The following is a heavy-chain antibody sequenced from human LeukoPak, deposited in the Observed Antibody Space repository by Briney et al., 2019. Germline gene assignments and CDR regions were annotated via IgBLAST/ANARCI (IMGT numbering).Heavy chain of an antibody. J-gene: IGHJ6*03. Sequence: GGSLRLSCAASGFTFSSYAMSWVRQAPGKGLEWVSAISGSGGSTYYADSVKGRFTISRDNSKNTLYLQMNSLRAEDTAVYYCAKYRGRIRFLDYYYYMDVWGKGTTVTVSS. D-gene: IGHD3-3*01. V-gene: IGHV3-23*01. CDR3: AKYRGRIRFLDYYYYMDV. CDR2: ISGSGGST. CDR1: GFTFSSYA.